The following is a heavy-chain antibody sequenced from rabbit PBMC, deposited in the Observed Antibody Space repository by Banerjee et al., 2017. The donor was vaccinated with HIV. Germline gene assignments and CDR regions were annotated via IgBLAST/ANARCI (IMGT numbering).Heavy chain of an antibody. Sequence: QEQLKESGGGLVQPGGSLKLSCKTSGFDFSSYYMTWVRQAPGKGLEWIGYINTSNGNTVYASWAKGRFTISKTSSTTVTLQMTSLTAADTATYFCARDLAGVIGWNFNLWGPGTLVTVS. D-gene: IGHD4-1*01. V-gene: IGHV1S45*01. CDR2: INTSNGNT. CDR1: GFDFSSYYM. J-gene: IGHJ4*01. CDR3: ARDLAGVIGWNFNL.